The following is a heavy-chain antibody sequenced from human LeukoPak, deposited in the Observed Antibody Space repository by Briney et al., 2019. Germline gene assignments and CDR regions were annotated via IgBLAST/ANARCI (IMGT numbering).Heavy chain of an antibody. D-gene: IGHD3-3*01. CDR1: GFMFGTYA. J-gene: IGHJ4*02. V-gene: IGHV3-23*01. Sequence: TGGSLRLSCAASGFMFGTYAMSWVRQAPGKGLEWVAAITATATTSYFADSVKGRFTISRDNSRNTLCLQMSSLRADDTAIYYCAKDRRVRGYYFLGRGGYFDYWGQGSLVTVSS. CDR2: ITATATTS. CDR3: AKDRRVRGYYFLGRGGYFDY.